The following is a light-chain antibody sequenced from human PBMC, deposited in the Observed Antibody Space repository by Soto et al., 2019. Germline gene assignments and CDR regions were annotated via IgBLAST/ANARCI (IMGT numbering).Light chain of an antibody. Sequence: DIVMTQSPATLSVSPGERATLSCRASQNISTNVAWYQQKPGQAPRLLLLSASSRLSDIPARFSGSGSGTEFTLTISGLQSEDVAVYFCQQYNNWPSFGQGTRLEIK. CDR2: SAS. J-gene: IGKJ5*01. V-gene: IGKV3-15*01. CDR3: QQYNNWPS. CDR1: QNISTN.